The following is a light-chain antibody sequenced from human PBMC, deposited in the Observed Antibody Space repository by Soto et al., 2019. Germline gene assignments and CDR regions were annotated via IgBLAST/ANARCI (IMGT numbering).Light chain of an antibody. V-gene: IGKV1-5*01. CDR1: HSISSW. Sequence: DIQMTQSPSTLSASVGDRVTISCRSIHSISSWLAWYQQKPGKAPKLLIYDASSLESGVPSRFSGSGSGTEFTLTISSLQPDDFATYYCQQYNSFRVTFGQGTKVDIK. J-gene: IGKJ1*01. CDR3: QQYNSFRVT. CDR2: DAS.